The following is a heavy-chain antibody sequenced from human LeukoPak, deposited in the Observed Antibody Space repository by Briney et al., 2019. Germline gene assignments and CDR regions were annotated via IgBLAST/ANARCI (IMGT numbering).Heavy chain of an antibody. Sequence: GESLKISCKGSGYSFTSYWIGWVRQMPGKGLEWMGIIYPGDSDTRYSPSFQGQVTISADKSISTAYLQWSSLKASDTAMYYCVRRSSGCSSTSCYAFDYWGQGTLVTVSS. CDR1: GYSFTSYW. D-gene: IGHD2-2*01. CDR2: IYPGDSDT. J-gene: IGHJ4*02. V-gene: IGHV5-51*01. CDR3: VRRSSGCSSTSCYAFDY.